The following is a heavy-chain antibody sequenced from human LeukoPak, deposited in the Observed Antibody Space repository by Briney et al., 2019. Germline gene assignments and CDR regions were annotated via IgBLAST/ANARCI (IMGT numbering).Heavy chain of an antibody. D-gene: IGHD6-13*01. CDR1: GFTFSSYA. V-gene: IGHV3-23*01. Sequence: GGSLRLSCAASGFTFSSYAMSWVRQAPGKGLEWVSAISGSGGSTYYADSVKGRFTISRDNSKNTLCLQMNSLRAEDTAVYYCAKEILGYSSSWYYFDYWGQGTLVTVSS. J-gene: IGHJ4*02. CDR2: ISGSGGST. CDR3: AKEILGYSSSWYYFDY.